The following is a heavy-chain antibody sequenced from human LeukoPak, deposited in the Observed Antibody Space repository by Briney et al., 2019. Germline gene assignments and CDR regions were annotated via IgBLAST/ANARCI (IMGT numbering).Heavy chain of an antibody. Sequence: GGSLRLSCAASGFTFSSYSMNWVRQAPGKGLEWVSSISSSGSYIYYADSVKGRFTVSRDNAKNSLYLQMNSLRAEDTAVYYCARDPYCSSTSCYGWFDPWGQGTLVTVSS. CDR3: ARDPYCSSTSCYGWFDP. CDR2: ISSSGSYI. V-gene: IGHV3-21*01. J-gene: IGHJ5*02. CDR1: GFTFSSYS. D-gene: IGHD2-2*01.